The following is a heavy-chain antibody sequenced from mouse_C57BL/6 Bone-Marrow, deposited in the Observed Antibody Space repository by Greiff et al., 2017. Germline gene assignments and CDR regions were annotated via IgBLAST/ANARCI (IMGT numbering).Heavy chain of an antibody. CDR3: ARPWYYDAMDY. CDR1: GYTFTSYW. V-gene: IGHV1-72*01. J-gene: IGHJ4*01. CDR2: IDPNSGGT. D-gene: IGHD2-4*01. Sequence: QVQLQQPGAELVKPGASVKLSCKASGYTFTSYWMHWVKQRPGRGLEWIGRIDPNSGGTKYNEKFKSKATLTVDKPSSTAYMQLSSLPSEDSAVYYCARPWYYDAMDYWGQGTSVTGSS.